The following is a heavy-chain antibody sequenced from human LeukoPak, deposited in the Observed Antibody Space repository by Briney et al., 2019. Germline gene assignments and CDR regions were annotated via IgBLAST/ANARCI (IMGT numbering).Heavy chain of an antibody. V-gene: IGHV3-21*01. J-gene: IGHJ5*02. D-gene: IGHD6-13*01. CDR1: GFTFSSYS. Sequence: PGGSLRLSCAASGFTFSSYSMNWVRQAPGKGLEWVSSISSSSSYIYYADSVKGRFTISRDNAKNSLYLQMNSLRAEDTAVYYCARYEGEQLVPRWFDPWGQGTLVTVSS. CDR3: ARYEGEQLVPRWFDP. CDR2: ISSSSSYI.